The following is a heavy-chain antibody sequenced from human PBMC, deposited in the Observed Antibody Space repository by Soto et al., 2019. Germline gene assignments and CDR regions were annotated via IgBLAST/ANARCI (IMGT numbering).Heavy chain of an antibody. CDR1: GFTFSRDW. J-gene: IGHJ6*02. Sequence: EAQLVESGGGLVQPGGSLRLSCAASGFTFSRDWMSWVRQAPGKGLEWVGNMKADGTEKHFVDSVKGRFTISRDNSKNSLFLHMNSLRAEDTAVYFCARIEWGGDMDVWGQGTTVTVSS. CDR3: ARIEWGGDMDV. CDR2: MKADGTEK. D-gene: IGHD2-21*02. V-gene: IGHV3-7*03.